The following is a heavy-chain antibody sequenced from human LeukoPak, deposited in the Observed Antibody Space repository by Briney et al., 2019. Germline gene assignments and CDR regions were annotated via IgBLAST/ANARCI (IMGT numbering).Heavy chain of an antibody. CDR1: DDSITIYY. V-gene: IGHV4-59*01. CDR3: ARGRVSSSSWYSTYYYYFYMDV. D-gene: IGHD6-13*01. CDR2: IDHTGST. J-gene: IGHJ6*03. Sequence: SETLSLTCTVSDDSITIYYCTWIRQPAGRGLEWIGYIDHTGSTNYNPSLNSRVTISRDTYKNHFSLELSSVTAADTAVYFCARGRVSSSSWYSTYYYYFYMDVWGKGTTVTVSS.